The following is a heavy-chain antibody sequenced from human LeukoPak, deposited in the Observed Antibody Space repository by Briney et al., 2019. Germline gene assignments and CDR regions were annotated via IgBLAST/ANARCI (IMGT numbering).Heavy chain of an antibody. CDR1: GFAFSNHA. V-gene: IGHV3-23*01. D-gene: IGHD4-17*01. CDR2: ISISGGTT. J-gene: IGHJ4*02. Sequence: GESLRLSCTASGFAFSNHAMSWVRQAPGKGLEWVSSISISGGTTYYADSVKGRFTISRESSKSTLYLQMNSLRADDTAVYYCANEIRPNDYWGQGTLVTVSS. CDR3: ANEIRPNDY.